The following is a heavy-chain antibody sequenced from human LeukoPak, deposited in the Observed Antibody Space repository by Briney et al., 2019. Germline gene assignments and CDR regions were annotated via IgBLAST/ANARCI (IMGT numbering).Heavy chain of an antibody. V-gene: IGHV4-34*01. J-gene: IGHJ6*03. D-gene: IGHD2-21*01. CDR2: INHSGST. CDR1: GGSFSGYY. CDR3: ARGVSVVVIARVPYYYYYMDF. Sequence: SETLSLTCAVYGGSFSGYYWSWLRQPPGKGLEWIGEINHSGSTNYNPSLKSRVTISVDTSKNQFSLKLSSVTAADTAVYYCARGVSVVVIARVPYYYYYMDFWGKGTTVTVSS.